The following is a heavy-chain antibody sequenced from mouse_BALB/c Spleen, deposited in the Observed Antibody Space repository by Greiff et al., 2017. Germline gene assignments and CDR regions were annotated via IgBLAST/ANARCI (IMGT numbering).Heavy chain of an antibody. V-gene: IGHV8-12*01. CDR1: GFSLSTSGMG. D-gene: IGHD2-1*01. J-gene: IGHJ2*01. CDR2: IYWDDDK. CDR3: ARRAGGGNYDY. Sequence: QVTLKVCGPGILQPSQTLSLTCSFSGFSLSTSGMGVSWIRQPSGKGLEWLAHIYWDDDKRYNPSLKSRLTISKDTSRNQVFLKITSVDTADTATYYCARRAGGGNYDYWGQGTTLTVSS.